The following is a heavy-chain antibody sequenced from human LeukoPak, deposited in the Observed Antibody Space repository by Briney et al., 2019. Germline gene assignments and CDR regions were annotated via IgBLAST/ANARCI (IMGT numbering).Heavy chain of an antibody. CDR2: IYYTGTT. Sequence: SETLSLTCTVSGGSISNYYWSWIRQPPGKALEWIDYIYYTGTTKYNPSLKSRATISLDTSKNQFSLKLTSVTAADTALFFCARGYDIDVWGQGTTVTVSS. CDR3: ARGYDIDV. V-gene: IGHV4-59*01. J-gene: IGHJ6*02. CDR1: GGSISNYY.